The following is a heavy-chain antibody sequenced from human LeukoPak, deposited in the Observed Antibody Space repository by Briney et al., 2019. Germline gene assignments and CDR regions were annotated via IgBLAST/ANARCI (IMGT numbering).Heavy chain of an antibody. J-gene: IGHJ4*02. CDR1: GFSFSSYW. CDR2: INAGGSST. D-gene: IGHD4-11*01. CDR3: ARSNQADDY. V-gene: IGHV3-74*01. Sequence: GSLRLSCAASGFSFSSYWMHSVRQVPGKGLVWVSRINAGGSSTTYADSVKGRFTISRDNAKNTLYLQMNSLRAEDTAVYYCARSNQADDYWGQGTLVTVST.